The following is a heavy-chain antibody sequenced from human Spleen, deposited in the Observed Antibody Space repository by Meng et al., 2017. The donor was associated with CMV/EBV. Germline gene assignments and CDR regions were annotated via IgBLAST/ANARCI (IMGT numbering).Heavy chain of an antibody. V-gene: IGHV4-30-4*08. J-gene: IGHJ5*02. CDR1: NGDSY. CDR2: IYYRGST. Sequence: NGDSYWSWIRQAPGKGLALLRHIYYRGSTCYNPSLKSRIAISVATSSHQFSLRLSSVTAAYSAVYYCARETYYYDSTGFYLRWFDPWGPGTLVTVSS. D-gene: IGHD3-22*01. CDR3: ARETYYYDSTGFYLRWFDP.